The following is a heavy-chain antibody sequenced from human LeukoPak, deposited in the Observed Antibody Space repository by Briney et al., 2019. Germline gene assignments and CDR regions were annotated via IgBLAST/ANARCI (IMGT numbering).Heavy chain of an antibody. CDR1: GFTFNSYG. J-gene: IGHJ4*02. D-gene: IGHD3-22*01. V-gene: IGHV3-30*02. CDR2: IGHDGTNK. CDR3: GRDVSDTVVVITHNFDF. Sequence: PGGSLRLSCAASGFTFNSYGMHWVRRAPGKGLEWVAFIGHDGTNKYYADSVKGRFTISRDNSKNTLFLQMSSLRVEDTAVYYCGRDVSDTVVVITHNFDFWGQGTLVTVSS.